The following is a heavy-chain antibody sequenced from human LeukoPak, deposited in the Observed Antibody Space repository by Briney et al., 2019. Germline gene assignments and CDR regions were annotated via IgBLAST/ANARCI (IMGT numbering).Heavy chain of an antibody. J-gene: IGHJ3*02. CDR2: IYYSGST. CDR3: ARGLGQGSLQVNDAFDI. V-gene: IGHV4-59*01. Sequence: KPSETLSLTCTVSGGSISSYYWSWIRQPPGKGLEWIGYIYYSGSTNYNPSLKSRVTISVDTSKNQFSLKLSSVTAADTAVYYCARGLGQGSLQVNDAFDIWGQGTMVTVSS. D-gene: IGHD5-24*01. CDR1: GGSISSYY.